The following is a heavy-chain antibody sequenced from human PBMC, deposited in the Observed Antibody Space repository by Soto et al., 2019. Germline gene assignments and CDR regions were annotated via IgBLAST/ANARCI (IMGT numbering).Heavy chain of an antibody. CDR3: TYFDAAAGVDY. V-gene: IGHV3-73*02. CDR2: IRSKANNYAT. CDR1: GFTFSVSA. D-gene: IGHD3-9*01. Sequence: EVQLVESGGGLVQPGGSLKLSCAASGFTFSVSAMHWVRQASGKGLEWVGRIRSKANNYATAYAASVKGRFTTSRDDSKNTAYLQMSSLKIEDTAVYYCTYFDAAAGVDYWGQGTLVTVSS. J-gene: IGHJ4*02.